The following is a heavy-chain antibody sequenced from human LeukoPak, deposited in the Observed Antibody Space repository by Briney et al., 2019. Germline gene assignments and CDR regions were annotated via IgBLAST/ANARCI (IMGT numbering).Heavy chain of an antibody. CDR1: GYRFTSYW. Sequence: GESLKISCKGSGYRFTSYWIGWVRQVPGKGLEWMGIIYPGDSDTRYSPSFQGQVTISADKSISTAYLQWSSLKASDTAMYYCARHVVSSSWYVYYYYGMDVWGQGTTVTVSS. CDR3: ARHVVSSSWYVYYYYGMDV. V-gene: IGHV5-51*01. J-gene: IGHJ6*02. CDR2: IYPGDSDT. D-gene: IGHD6-13*01.